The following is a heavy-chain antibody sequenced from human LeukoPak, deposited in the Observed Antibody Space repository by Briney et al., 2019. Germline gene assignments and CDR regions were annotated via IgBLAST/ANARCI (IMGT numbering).Heavy chain of an antibody. D-gene: IGHD3-22*01. Sequence: GASVKVSCKASGGTFSSYAISWVRQAPGQGLEWMGGIIPIFGTANYAQKFQGRVTITTDESTSTAYMELSSLRSEDTAVYYCASADGTYYYDSSGPSHAFDIWGQGTMVTVSS. CDR1: GGTFSSYA. V-gene: IGHV1-69*05. CDR2: IIPIFGTA. J-gene: IGHJ3*02. CDR3: ASADGTYYYDSSGPSHAFDI.